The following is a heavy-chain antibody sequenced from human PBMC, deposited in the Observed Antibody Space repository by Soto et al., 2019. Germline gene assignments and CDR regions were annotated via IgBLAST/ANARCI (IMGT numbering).Heavy chain of an antibody. CDR3: ARDSSGWYHDY. J-gene: IGHJ4*02. V-gene: IGHV4-31*03. CDR2: IYYSGST. Sequence: SETLSLTCTVSGGSISRGGYYWSWIRQHPGKGLEWIGFIYYSGSTYYNPSLKSRVTISADTSKNQFSLKLSSVTAADTAVYYCARDSSGWYHDYWGQGTLVTVSS. CDR1: GGSISRGGYY. D-gene: IGHD6-19*01.